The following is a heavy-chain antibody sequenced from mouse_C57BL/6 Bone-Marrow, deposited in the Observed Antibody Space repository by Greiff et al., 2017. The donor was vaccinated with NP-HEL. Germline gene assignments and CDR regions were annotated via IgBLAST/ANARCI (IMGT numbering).Heavy chain of an antibody. D-gene: IGHD1-1*01. CDR2: IYPRSGNT. J-gene: IGHJ4*01. Sequence: VQLQQSGAELARPGASVKLSCKASGYTFTSYGISWVKQRTGQGLEWIGEIYPRSGNTYYNEKFKGKATLTADKSSSTAYMELRSLTSEDSAVYFCAMGMDYGSWYAMDYWGQGTSVTVSS. CDR3: AMGMDYGSWYAMDY. V-gene: IGHV1-81*01. CDR1: GYTFTSYG.